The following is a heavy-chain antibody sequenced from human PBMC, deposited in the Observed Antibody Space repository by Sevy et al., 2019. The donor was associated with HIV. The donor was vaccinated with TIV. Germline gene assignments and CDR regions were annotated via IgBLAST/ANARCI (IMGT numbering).Heavy chain of an antibody. CDR1: GFTFSSYE. D-gene: IGHD4-17*01. V-gene: IGHV3-48*03. CDR2: ITNSCSSI. J-gene: IGHJ4*02. Sequence: GGSLRLSCTASGFTFSSYEMNWVRQAPGKGLEWVSYITNSCSSIYYSDSVRGGFTVSRDNAKNSLYLQMKSFRAEDTAVYYCARDLPPAATTVAHFDYWGRGTLVTVSS. CDR3: ARDLPPAATTVAHFDY.